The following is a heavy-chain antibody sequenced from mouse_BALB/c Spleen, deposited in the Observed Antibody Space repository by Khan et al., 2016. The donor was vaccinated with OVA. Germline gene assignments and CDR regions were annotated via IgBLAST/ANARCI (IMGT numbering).Heavy chain of an antibody. CDR1: GYTFTSYT. Sequence: QVQLQQSGAELARPGASVKMSCKASGYTFTSYTMHWVKQRPGQGLEWIGYINPSSGYTNYNQKFKDKATLTADKSSSTAYMQLSSLTSEDSAVYYWARGGAYYRNDGWCAYWGQGTLVTVSA. CDR3: ARGGAYYRNDGWCAY. D-gene: IGHD2-14*01. V-gene: IGHV1-4*01. J-gene: IGHJ3*01. CDR2: INPSSGYT.